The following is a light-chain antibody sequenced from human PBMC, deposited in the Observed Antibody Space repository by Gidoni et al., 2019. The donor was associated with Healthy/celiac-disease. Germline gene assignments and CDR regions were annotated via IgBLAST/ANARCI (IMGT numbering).Light chain of an antibody. CDR1: SSDVGSYNL. V-gene: IGLV2-23*02. CDR2: EVS. CDR3: CSYAGSSTYVV. J-gene: IGLJ2*01. Sequence: QSALTQPASGSGPPGQSISISCTGASSDVGSYNLVSWYQQHPGKAPTLMIYEVSKRPSGVATRFSGSKSGNTASLTISGLQAEDEADYYCCSYAGSSTYVVFGGGTKLTVL.